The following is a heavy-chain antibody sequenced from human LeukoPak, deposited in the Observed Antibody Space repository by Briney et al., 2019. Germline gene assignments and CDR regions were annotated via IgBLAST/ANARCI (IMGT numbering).Heavy chain of an antibody. V-gene: IGHV3-23*01. D-gene: IGHD2-8*02. Sequence: GGSLRLSCAASGFTFGSYAMTWVRRAPGKGLEWVSSISSRGGDTYYPDSVRGRFTISRDNSKSSLFLQMNSLRGDDMAVYYCAKAGGVSPPAHIDSWGQGTLVTVSS. CDR2: ISSRGGDT. J-gene: IGHJ4*02. CDR1: GFTFGSYA. CDR3: AKAGGVSPPAHIDS.